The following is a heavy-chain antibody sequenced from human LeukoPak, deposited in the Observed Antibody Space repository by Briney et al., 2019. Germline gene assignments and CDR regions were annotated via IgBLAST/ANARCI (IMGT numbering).Heavy chain of an antibody. J-gene: IGHJ5*02. CDR1: GYTFTGYY. CDR3: ARGYTNQISNWFDA. CDR2: INPNSGGT. V-gene: IGHV1-2*02. Sequence: ASVKVSCKASGYTFTGYYMHWVRQAPGQGLEWTGWINPNSGGTNYAQKFQGRVTMTRDTSISTAYMELSSLRSEDMAVYYCARGYTNQISNWFDAWGQGTLVTVSS. D-gene: IGHD2-8*01.